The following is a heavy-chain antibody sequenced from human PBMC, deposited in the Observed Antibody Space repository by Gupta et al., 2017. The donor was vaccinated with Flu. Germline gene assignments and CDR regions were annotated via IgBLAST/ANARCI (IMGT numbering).Heavy chain of an antibody. CDR3: ARAHPAAAAGTGNWFVP. D-gene: IGHD6-13*01. J-gene: IGHJ5*02. V-gene: IGHV6-1*01. CDR1: GDSVSSNSAA. CDR2: TYYRSKWYN. Sequence: QVQLQQSGPGLVKPSQTLSLTCAISGDSVSSNSAAWNWIRQSPSRGLEWLGRTYYRSKWYNDYAVSVKSRITINPYSSKNQFSLQLNSVTSEDTAVYYCARAHPAAAAGTGNWFVPWSQGTLVT.